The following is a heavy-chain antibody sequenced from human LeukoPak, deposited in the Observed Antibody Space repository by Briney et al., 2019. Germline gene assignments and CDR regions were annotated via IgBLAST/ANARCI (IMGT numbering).Heavy chain of an antibody. Sequence: ASLNFSCKACGYTSAGYYMHWVGHAPGQGLEWMGWIKPNSGGANYAQKFQGRVTMTRDTSISTAYMELSRLRSDDTAVYYCARDRQWLVDLDYWGQGTLVSVCS. CDR3: ARDRQWLVDLDY. CDR1: GYTSAGYY. D-gene: IGHD6-19*01. CDR2: IKPNSGGA. J-gene: IGHJ4*02. V-gene: IGHV1-2*02.